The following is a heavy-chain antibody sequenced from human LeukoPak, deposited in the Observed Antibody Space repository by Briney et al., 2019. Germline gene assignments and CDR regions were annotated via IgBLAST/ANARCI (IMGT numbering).Heavy chain of an antibody. V-gene: IGHV3-30*02. CDR2: IRYDGSNK. D-gene: IGHD3-22*01. CDR1: GFTFSSYG. CDR3: AKDGDYYDSSGYSFFDY. Sequence: GGSLRLSRAASGFTFSSYGMHWVRQAPGKGLEWVAFIRYDGSNKYYADSVKGRFTISRDNSKNTLYLQMNSLRAEDTAVYYCAKDGDYYDSSGYSFFDYWGQGTLVTVSS. J-gene: IGHJ4*02.